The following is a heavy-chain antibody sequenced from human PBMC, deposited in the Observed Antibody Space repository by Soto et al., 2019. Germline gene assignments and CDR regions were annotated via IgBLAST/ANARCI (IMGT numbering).Heavy chain of an antibody. D-gene: IGHD3-3*01. Sequence: QVQLVQSGAEVKNPGSSVRVSCKASGGTFSNYAISWVRQAPGQGLEWMGGIIPPLGTTNYAQKFQGRVTITADESTRTGYMELSSLRSEDTAVYYCAGGGFWNGYYSWFDPWGQGTLVTVSS. CDR3: AGGGFWNGYYSWFDP. CDR1: GGTFSNYA. J-gene: IGHJ5*02. CDR2: IIPPLGTT. V-gene: IGHV1-69*11.